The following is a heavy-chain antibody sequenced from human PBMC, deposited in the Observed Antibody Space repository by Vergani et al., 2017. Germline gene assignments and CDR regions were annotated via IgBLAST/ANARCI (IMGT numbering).Heavy chain of an antibody. D-gene: IGHD2-15*01. CDR2: INPSGGST. Sequence: QVQLVQSGAEVKKPGASVKVSCKASGYTFTSYYMHWVRQAPGQGLEWMGIINPSGGSTSYAQKFQGRVTMTRDTSTSTVYMELSSLRSEDTAVYYCARALGYCSGGSCYGRYYYYGMDVWGQGTTVTVSS. CDR1: GYTFTSYY. J-gene: IGHJ6*02. V-gene: IGHV1-46*03. CDR3: ARALGYCSGGSCYGRYYYYGMDV.